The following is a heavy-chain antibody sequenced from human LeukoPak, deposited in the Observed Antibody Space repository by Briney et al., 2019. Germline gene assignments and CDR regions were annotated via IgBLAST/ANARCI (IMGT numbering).Heavy chain of an antibody. D-gene: IGHD3-3*01. CDR2: SSTYNCNT. Sequence: ASVKVSCKASGYTFTNYAIIWVRQAPGQGLEWMGWSSTYNCNTNYAQNVQGRVTMNTDSFTSTAYMELSSLRSEDTAVYYCATAYYDFWSGLSYAFDIWGQGTMVTVSS. J-gene: IGHJ3*02. CDR1: GYTFTNYA. V-gene: IGHV1-18*01. CDR3: ATAYYDFWSGLSYAFDI.